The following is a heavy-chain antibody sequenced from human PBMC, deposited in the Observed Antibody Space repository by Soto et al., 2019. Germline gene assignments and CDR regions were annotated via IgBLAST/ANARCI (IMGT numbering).Heavy chain of an antibody. CDR3: ARHRFNYYDDTVYYYFDY. CDR2: ISGHNGNT. J-gene: IGHJ4*02. Sequence: ASVKVSCKASGYSFTSYGISWVRQAPGQGPEWMGWISGHNGNTNHPQSLQGRVAMTTDTSRNTAYMELRSLRSDDTAVYYCARHRFNYYDDTVYYYFDYWGQGTLVTVSS. D-gene: IGHD3-22*01. CDR1: GYSFTSYG. V-gene: IGHV1-18*04.